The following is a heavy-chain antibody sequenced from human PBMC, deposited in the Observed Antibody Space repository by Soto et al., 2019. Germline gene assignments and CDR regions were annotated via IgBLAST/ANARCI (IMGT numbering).Heavy chain of an antibody. V-gene: IGHV3-30-3*01. J-gene: IGHJ4*02. CDR2: ISYDGSNK. CDR3: ARDRGRVAATRSFDY. CDR1: GFTFSSYA. D-gene: IGHD2-15*01. Sequence: GGSLRLSCAASGFTFSSYAMHWVRQAPGKGLEWVAVISYDGSNKYYADSVKGRFTISRDNSKNTLYLQMNSLRAEDTAVYYCARDRGRVAATRSFDYWGQGTLVTVSS.